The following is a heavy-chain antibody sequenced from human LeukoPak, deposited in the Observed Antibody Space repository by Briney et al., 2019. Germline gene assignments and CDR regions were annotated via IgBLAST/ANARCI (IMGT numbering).Heavy chain of an antibody. CDR2: IKQDGSEK. D-gene: IGHD3-3*01. J-gene: IGHJ4*02. CDR1: GFTFSTYW. CDR3: ARGDPGSWSGSGC. V-gene: IGHV3-7*01. Sequence: GGSLRLSCAASGFTFSTYWMSWVRQAPGKGLEWVANIKQDGSEKYYVDSVKGRFTISRDNAKNSLYLQMNSLRAEDTAVYYCARGDPGSWSGSGCWGQGTLVTVSS.